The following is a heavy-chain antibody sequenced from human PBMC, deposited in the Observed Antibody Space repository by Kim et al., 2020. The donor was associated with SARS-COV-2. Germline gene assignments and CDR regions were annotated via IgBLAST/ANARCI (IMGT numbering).Heavy chain of an antibody. CDR3: ARDEALWFGELKTYGMDV. CDR2: ISSNGGST. J-gene: IGHJ6*01. V-gene: IGHV3-64*01. Sequence: GGSLRLSCAASGFTFSSYAMHWVRQAPGKGLEYVSAISSNGGSTYYANSVKGRFTISRDNSKNTLYLQMGSLRAEDMAVYYCARDEALWFGELKTYGMDV. D-gene: IGHD3-10*01. CDR1: GFTFSSYA.